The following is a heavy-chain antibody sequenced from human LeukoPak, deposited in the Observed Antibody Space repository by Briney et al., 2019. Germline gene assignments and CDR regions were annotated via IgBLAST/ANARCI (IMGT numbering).Heavy chain of an antibody. V-gene: IGHV3-30*04. D-gene: IGHD6-19*01. CDR2: ISYDGHYT. Sequence: GGSLRLSCAVSGFTSSPYPLYWVRQAPGKGLEWVAVISYDGHYTHYPNPVKGRFTISRDTSKNTVDLQMNSLRVEDSAVYYCAGEIAVTGHAFDVWGQGTMVTVSS. CDR3: AGEIAVTGHAFDV. CDR1: GFTSSPYP. J-gene: IGHJ3*01.